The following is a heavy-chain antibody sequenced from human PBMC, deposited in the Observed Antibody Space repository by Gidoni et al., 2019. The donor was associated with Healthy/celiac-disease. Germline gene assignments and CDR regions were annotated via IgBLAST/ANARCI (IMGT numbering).Heavy chain of an antibody. D-gene: IGHD2-21*02. V-gene: IGHV4-39*01. CDR3: ARHLVAYCGGDCYSNPFDY. CDR2: IYYSGST. Sequence: QLQLQESGPGLVKPSETLSLTCTVSGGSIRSSSYYWGWIRQPPGKGLEWIGSIYYSGSTYYNPSLKSRVTISVDTSKNQFSLKLSSVTAADTAVYYCARHLVAYCGGDCYSNPFDYWGQGTLVTVSS. CDR1: GGSIRSSSYY. J-gene: IGHJ4*02.